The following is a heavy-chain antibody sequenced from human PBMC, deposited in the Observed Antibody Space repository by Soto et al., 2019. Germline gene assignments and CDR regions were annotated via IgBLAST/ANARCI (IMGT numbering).Heavy chain of an antibody. CDR3: TGSVRIAARPTHYYFDY. D-gene: IGHD6-6*01. Sequence: PGGSLRLSCTASGFTFGDYAMSWFRQAPGKGLEWVGFIRSKAYGGTTEYAASAKGRFTISRDDSKSIAYLQMNSLKTEDTAVYYCTGSVRIAARPTHYYFDYWGQGTLVTVSS. V-gene: IGHV3-49*03. CDR2: IRSKAYGGTT. CDR1: GFTFGDYA. J-gene: IGHJ4*02.